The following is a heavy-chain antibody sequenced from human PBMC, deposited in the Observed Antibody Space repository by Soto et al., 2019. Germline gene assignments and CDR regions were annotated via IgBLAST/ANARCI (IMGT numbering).Heavy chain of an antibody. CDR2: IYYSGST. D-gene: IGHD2-15*01. CDR1: GGSISSGGYY. CDR3: ARTIGWSYYFDY. Sequence: TLSLTCTVSGGSISSGGYYWSWIRQHPGKGLEWIGYIYYSGSTYYNPSLKSRVTISVDTSKNQFSLKLSSVTAADTAVYYCARTIGWSYYFDYWGQGTLVTVSS. V-gene: IGHV4-31*03. J-gene: IGHJ4*02.